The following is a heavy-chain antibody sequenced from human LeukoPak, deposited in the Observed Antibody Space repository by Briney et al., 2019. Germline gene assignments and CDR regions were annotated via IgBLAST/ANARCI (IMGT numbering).Heavy chain of an antibody. Sequence: GASVKVSCKTSGYGFTGYYIHWVRQAPGQGLEWMGRINPNSGGPNYGQKFQGTVTMTRDTSISTAYLELSNLRSDYTAAYYCVRGYSYGFYFDYWGQGSLVTVSS. CDR1: GYGFTGYY. CDR3: VRGYSYGFYFDY. D-gene: IGHD5-18*01. CDR2: INPNSGGP. V-gene: IGHV1-2*06. J-gene: IGHJ4*02.